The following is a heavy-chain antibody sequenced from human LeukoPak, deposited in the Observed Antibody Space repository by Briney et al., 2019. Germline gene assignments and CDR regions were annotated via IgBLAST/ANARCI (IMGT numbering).Heavy chain of an antibody. D-gene: IGHD2-15*01. CDR2: INPNNGGT. Sequence: GASVKVSCKASGYTFTGYYMHWVRQAPGQGLEWTGWINPNNGGTNYARKFHGRVTMTRDTSISTLYMELSSLRSDDTAVYYCARAYCSAGDCYEFDYWGQGTLVTVSS. V-gene: IGHV1-2*02. CDR3: ARAYCSAGDCYEFDY. J-gene: IGHJ4*02. CDR1: GYTFTGYY.